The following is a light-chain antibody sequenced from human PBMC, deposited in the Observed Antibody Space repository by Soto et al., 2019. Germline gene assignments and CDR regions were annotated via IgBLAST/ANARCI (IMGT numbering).Light chain of an antibody. CDR1: SSDVGGYNY. Sequence: QCVLNQPPSASGAAGQSVTISCTGTSSDVGGYNYVSWYQQHPGKAPKLMIYEIIKRPSGVPDRFSGSKSGNTASLTVSGLQAEDEADYYCSSYAGSSNFVFGTGTKVTVL. CDR3: SSYAGSSNFV. V-gene: IGLV2-8*01. CDR2: EII. J-gene: IGLJ1*01.